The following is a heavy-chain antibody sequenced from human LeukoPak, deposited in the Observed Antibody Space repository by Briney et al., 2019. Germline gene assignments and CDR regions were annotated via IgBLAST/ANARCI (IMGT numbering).Heavy chain of an antibody. J-gene: IGHJ4*02. Sequence: GRSLRLSCGASGFTCNSYGMHWVRQAPGKGLEWVAMIWYDGSNKHYADSVKGRFTISRDTSKNTLYLQMNSLRADDTAVYYCARGIPIPATHPIDYWGQGSLVTVSS. CDR3: ARGIPIPATHPIDY. CDR1: GFTCNSYG. V-gene: IGHV3-33*03. CDR2: IWYDGSNK. D-gene: IGHD5-12*01.